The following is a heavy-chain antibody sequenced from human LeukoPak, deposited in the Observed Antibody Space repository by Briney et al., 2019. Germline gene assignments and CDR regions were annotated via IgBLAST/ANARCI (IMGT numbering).Heavy chain of an antibody. Sequence: SQTLSLTCTVSGGSISSGGYYWSWIRQHPGKGLEWIGYIYYSGSTYYNPSLKSRVTISVDTSKNQFSLKLSSVTAADTAVYYCARDRVVVTEIDYWGQGTLVTVSS. D-gene: IGHD2-21*02. J-gene: IGHJ4*02. CDR2: IYYSGST. CDR3: ARDRVVVTEIDY. CDR1: GGSISSGGYY. V-gene: IGHV4-31*03.